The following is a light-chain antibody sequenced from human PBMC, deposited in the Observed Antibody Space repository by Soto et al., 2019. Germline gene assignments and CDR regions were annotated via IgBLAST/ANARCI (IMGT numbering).Light chain of an antibody. CDR2: DAS. CDR1: QSVSSS. V-gene: IGKV3-11*01. Sequence: EIVLTQSPVTLSLSPGERATLSCRASQSVSSSLAWYQQKPGQAPRLLIYDASNRATGIPARFSGSGSETDFNLTVSSLEPEDFAVYYCQQRSNWPLSFGRGTKVEIK. CDR3: QQRSNWPLS. J-gene: IGKJ4*01.